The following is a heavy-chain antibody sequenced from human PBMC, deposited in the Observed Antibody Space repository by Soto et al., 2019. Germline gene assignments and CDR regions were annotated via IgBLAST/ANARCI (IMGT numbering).Heavy chain of an antibody. V-gene: IGHV4-4*02. J-gene: IGHJ4*02. CDR2: VRPGGST. CDR3: ASVRFSVTTRACLDY. D-gene: IGHD4-17*01. CDR1: GDSINNIDW. Sequence: VQLQESGPGLVEPSGTLSLTCDVSGDSINNIDWWAWVRQPPGKGLEWIGEVRPGGSTNYNAALNSRLLSSIDAAKRQDSLSLTAVSAADTAVYYCASVRFSVTTRACLDYWGQGTLVTVSS.